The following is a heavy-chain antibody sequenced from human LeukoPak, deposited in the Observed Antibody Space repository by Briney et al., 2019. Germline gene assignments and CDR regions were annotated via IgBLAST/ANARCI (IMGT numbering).Heavy chain of an antibody. V-gene: IGHV1-18*01. J-gene: IGHJ5*02. Sequence: ASVTVSCTASGYTFNRFGISWVRPAPGQGLEWLGWISAYDGNTNYAQNVQGRVTMTTDTSTSTAYMELRSLRYDDTAVYYCARDKVIATAGTPNWFDPWGQGTLVTVS. CDR1: GYTFNRFG. CDR3: ARDKVIATAGTPNWFDP. CDR2: ISAYDGNT. D-gene: IGHD6-13*01.